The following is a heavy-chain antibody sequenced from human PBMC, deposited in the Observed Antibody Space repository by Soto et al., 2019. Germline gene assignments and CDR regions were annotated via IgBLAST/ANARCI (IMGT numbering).Heavy chain of an antibody. CDR1: GFTFSSYG. D-gene: IGHD6-6*01. CDR2: IWYDGSNK. CDR3: ARDRIAARATFDY. Sequence: QVQLVESGGGVGQPGRYLRLSCAASGFTFSSYGMHWVRQAPGKGLEWVAVIWYDGSNKYYADSVKGRFTISRDNPKNTLYLQMNSLRAEDTAVYYCARDRIAARATFDYWGQGTLVTVSS. V-gene: IGHV3-33*01. J-gene: IGHJ4*02.